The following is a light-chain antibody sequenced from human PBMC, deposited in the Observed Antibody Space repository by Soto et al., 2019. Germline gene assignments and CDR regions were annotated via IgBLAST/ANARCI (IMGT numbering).Light chain of an antibody. CDR3: ISYAGGSSHVV. V-gene: IGLV2-14*01. Sequence: QSVLTQPASVSGAPGQSITLSCTGTSSDIGGYYYVSWYQRHPGKAPKLIIYDVNNRPSGVSNRFSGSKAGNTASLTISGLQAEDEADYYSISYAGGSSHVVFGGGTKLTV. CDR2: DVN. J-gene: IGLJ2*01. CDR1: SSDIGGYYY.